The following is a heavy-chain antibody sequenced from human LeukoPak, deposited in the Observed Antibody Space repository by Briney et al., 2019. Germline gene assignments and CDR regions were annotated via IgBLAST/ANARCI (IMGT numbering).Heavy chain of an antibody. V-gene: IGHV3-23*01. Sequence: TGGSLRLSCAASGFTFSSSAMSWVRQAPGKGLEWVSAISNNGGYTYYADSVQGRFTISRDNSKDTLFLQMNSLRAEDTAVYYCAKGAVVLTALSSFDYWGQGTLVTVSS. CDR2: ISNNGGYT. J-gene: IGHJ4*02. CDR3: AKGAVVLTALSSFDY. D-gene: IGHD2-15*01. CDR1: GFTFSSSA.